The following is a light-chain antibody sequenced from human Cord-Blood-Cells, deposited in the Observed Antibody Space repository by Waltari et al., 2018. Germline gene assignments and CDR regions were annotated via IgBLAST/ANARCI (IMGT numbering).Light chain of an antibody. CDR3: QQYNSYSRT. CDR1: QSISSW. V-gene: IGKV1-5*03. CDR2: QAS. J-gene: IGKJ1*01. Sequence: DIQITQSPSTRSASVGDRVTNTCRASQSISSWLAWYQQKPGKAPKLLINQASSLESGVPSRFSGSGSGTEFTHTISSLQPDDFATYYCQQYNSYSRTFGQGTKVEIK.